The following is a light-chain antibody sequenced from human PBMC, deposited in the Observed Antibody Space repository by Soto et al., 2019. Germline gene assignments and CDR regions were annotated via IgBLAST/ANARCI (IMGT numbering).Light chain of an antibody. V-gene: IGKV1-5*01. J-gene: IGKJ2*01. CDR1: QSISSW. CDR3: QQSYLSPQT. CDR2: DAS. Sequence: DIQMTQSPSTLSASVGDRVTITCRASQSISSWLAWYQQKPGKAPKLLIYDASSLESGVPSRFSGSGSGADFTLTIMSLQPEDSATYYCQQSYLSPQTFGQGTKLEI.